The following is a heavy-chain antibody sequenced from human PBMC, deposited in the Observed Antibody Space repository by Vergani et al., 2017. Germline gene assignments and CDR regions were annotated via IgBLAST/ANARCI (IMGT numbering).Heavy chain of an antibody. Sequence: QVQLVQSGAEVKKPGASVKVSCKASGYTFTSYGISWVRQAPGQGLEWMGWISAYNGNTNYAQKLQGRVTMTTDTSTSTAYMERRSLRSDDTAVYYCARTSGPATYYYGMDVWGQGTTVTVSS. CDR2: ISAYNGNT. V-gene: IGHV1-18*01. CDR3: ARTSGPATYYYGMDV. CDR1: GYTFTSYG. D-gene: IGHD2-15*01. J-gene: IGHJ6*02.